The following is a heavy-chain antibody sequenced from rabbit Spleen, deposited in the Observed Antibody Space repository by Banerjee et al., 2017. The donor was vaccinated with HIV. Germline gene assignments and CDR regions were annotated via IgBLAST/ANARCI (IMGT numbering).Heavy chain of an antibody. J-gene: IGHJ6*01. V-gene: IGHV1S45*01. CDR2: AYAGSSGST. D-gene: IGHD8-1*01. Sequence: QEQLEESGGGLVKPEGSLTLTCKASGFDFSSGYDMCWVRQAPGKGLEWVACAYAGSSGSTYSATWAKGRFTVSKSSSTTVTLQMTSLTAADTATYFCARDVGTSFSTYGMDLWGPGTLVTVS. CDR1: GFDFSSGYD. CDR3: ARDVGTSFSTYGMDL.